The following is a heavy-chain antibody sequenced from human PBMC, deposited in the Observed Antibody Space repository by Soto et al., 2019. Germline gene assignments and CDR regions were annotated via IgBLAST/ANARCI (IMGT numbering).Heavy chain of an antibody. D-gene: IGHD6-19*01. J-gene: IGHJ3*02. CDR1: GFTFDDYA. Sequence: EVQLVESGGGLVQPGRSLRLSCAASGFTFDDYAMHWVRQAPGKGLEWVSGISWNSGSIGYADSVKGRFTISRDNAKNSLYVQINSLRAEDTALYYCAKSVVSSCWPNDAFDIWGQGTMVTFSS. V-gene: IGHV3-9*01. CDR2: ISWNSGSI. CDR3: AKSVVSSCWPNDAFDI.